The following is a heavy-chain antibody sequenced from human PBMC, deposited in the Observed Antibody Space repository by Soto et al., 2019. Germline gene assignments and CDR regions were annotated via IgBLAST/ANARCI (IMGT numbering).Heavy chain of an antibody. CDR3: ARATTIFGVVIRSGWFYFDY. J-gene: IGHJ4*02. CDR1: GFTFSSYA. D-gene: IGHD3-3*01. Sequence: GGSLRLSCAASGFTFSSYAMHWVRQAPGKGLEWVAVISYDGSNKYYADSVKGRFTISRDNSKNTLYLQMNSLRAEDTAVYYCARATTIFGVVIRSGWFYFDYWGQGTLVTVSS. V-gene: IGHV3-30-3*01. CDR2: ISYDGSNK.